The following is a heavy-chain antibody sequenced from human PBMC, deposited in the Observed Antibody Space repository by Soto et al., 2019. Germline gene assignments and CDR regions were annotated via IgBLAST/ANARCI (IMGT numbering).Heavy chain of an antibody. CDR1: GFTFSSYS. D-gene: IGHD2-15*01. Sequence: GGSLRLSCAASGFTFSSYSMNWVRQAPGKGLEWVSSISSSSSYIYYADSVKGRFTISRDNAKNSLYLQMNSLRAEDTAVYYCARDYVVVAATGYDYWGQGTLVTVSS. CDR3: ARDYVVVAATGYDY. J-gene: IGHJ4*02. V-gene: IGHV3-21*01. CDR2: ISSSSSYI.